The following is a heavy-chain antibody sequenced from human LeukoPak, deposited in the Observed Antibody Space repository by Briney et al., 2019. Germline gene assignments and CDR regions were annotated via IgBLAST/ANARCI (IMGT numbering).Heavy chain of an antibody. CDR3: AKRVVVGATSPYSDFQD. V-gene: IGHV3-23*01. CDR2: ISGSGVTT. Sequence: PGGSLRLSCVASGFTFSSYAMGWVRQAPGKGLEWVSAISGSGVTTHYAGSVKGRFSISRDNSKNTLYLQMDSLRAEDTALYYCAKRVVVGATSPYSDFQDWVQGTLVTVSS. CDR1: GFTFSSYA. J-gene: IGHJ1*01. D-gene: IGHD1-26*01.